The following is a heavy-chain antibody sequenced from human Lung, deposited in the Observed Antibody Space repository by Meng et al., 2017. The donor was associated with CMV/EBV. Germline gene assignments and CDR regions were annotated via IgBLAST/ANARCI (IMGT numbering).Heavy chain of an antibody. J-gene: IGHJ4*02. CDR3: AKAYSSSSVGTNRGFDY. Sequence: GESXKISXAASGFTFSSYAMSWVRQAPGKGLEWVSAISGSGGSTYYADSVKGRFTISRDNSKNTLYLQMNSLGAEDTAVYYCAKAYSSSSVGTNRGFDYWGQGTXVTVSS. CDR2: ISGSGGST. V-gene: IGHV3-23*01. D-gene: IGHD6-6*01. CDR1: GFTFSSYA.